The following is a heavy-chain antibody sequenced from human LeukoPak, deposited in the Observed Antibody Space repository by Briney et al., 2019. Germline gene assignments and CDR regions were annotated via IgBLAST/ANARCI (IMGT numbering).Heavy chain of an antibody. J-gene: IGHJ3*02. CDR3: AKSNGYGLIDI. CDR2: IFYSGST. CDR1: GGSFSGYY. D-gene: IGHD3-22*01. Sequence: SETLSLTCAVYGGSFSGYYWSWIRQPPGKALEWIGNIFYSGSTYYSPSLKSRATISLDTSRNQFSLKLNSVTAADTAVYYCAKSNGYGLIDIWGQGTMVTVSS. V-gene: IGHV4-34*11.